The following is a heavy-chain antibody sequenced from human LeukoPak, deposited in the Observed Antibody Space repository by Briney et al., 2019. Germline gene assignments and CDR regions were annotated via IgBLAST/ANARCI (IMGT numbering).Heavy chain of an antibody. V-gene: IGHV1-69*13. D-gene: IGHD5-12*01. CDR3: ARAETVATMYYYYYYMDV. Sequence: SVKVSCKASGGTFSSYAISWVRQAPGQGLEWMGGIIPIFGTANYAQKFQGRVTITADESTSTAYMELSSLRSEDTAVYYCARAETVATMYYYYYYMDVWGKGTTVTVSS. CDR1: GGTFSSYA. CDR2: IIPIFGTA. J-gene: IGHJ6*03.